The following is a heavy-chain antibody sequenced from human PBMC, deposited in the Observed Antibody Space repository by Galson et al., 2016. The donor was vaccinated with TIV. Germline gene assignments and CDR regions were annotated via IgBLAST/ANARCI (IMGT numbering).Heavy chain of an antibody. J-gene: IGHJ6*04. V-gene: IGHV3-53*05. CDR1: GFRGEDND. D-gene: IGHD2-21*01. CDR3: ARDRRHCGNECYLYYYYGMDV. Sequence: SLRLLCVACGFRGEDNDMRWGGQVPGCVLECGSICSSGGSTNYVDSVKGRFTISRDFSKNTLFLQMHSLRAEDSAVYYCARDRRHCGNECYLYYYYGMDVWDTHTTVT. CDR2: CSSGGST.